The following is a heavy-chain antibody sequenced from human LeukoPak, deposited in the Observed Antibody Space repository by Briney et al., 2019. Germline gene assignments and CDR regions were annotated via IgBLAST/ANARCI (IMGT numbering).Heavy chain of an antibody. CDR3: AKSGYNRFDY. V-gene: IGHV3-23*01. Sequence: GGSLRLSCAASGFTFSSYGMSWGRQAPGKGLEWVSGISAGGSNTYYADSVKGRFTISRDNSKNTLYLQMNSLRADDTAVYYCAKSGYNRFDYWGQGTLVTVSS. CDR1: GFTFSSYG. CDR2: ISAGGSNT. D-gene: IGHD5-24*01. J-gene: IGHJ4*02.